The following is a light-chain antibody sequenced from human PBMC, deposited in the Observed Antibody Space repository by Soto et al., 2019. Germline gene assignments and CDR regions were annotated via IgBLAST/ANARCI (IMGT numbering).Light chain of an antibody. CDR3: QHANNFPRT. CDR1: QGINNW. CDR2: GAS. V-gene: IGKV1-12*01. J-gene: IGKJ4*01. Sequence: DIQMTQSPSSVSASVGDRVTITCRASQGINNWLAWYQQKPGKAPKLLIHGASTLQSGVPSRFSGSGSGTDFTLTINSLQPEDFATYYCQHANNFPRTFGGGTKVEIK.